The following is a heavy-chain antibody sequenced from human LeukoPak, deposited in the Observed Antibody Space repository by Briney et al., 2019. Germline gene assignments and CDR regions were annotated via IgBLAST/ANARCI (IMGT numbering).Heavy chain of an antibody. D-gene: IGHD3-16*02. Sequence: SETLSLTCTISGGSINTYYWTWIRQPPGKGLEWIGYIYYSGSINYNPSLKSRVTISLDTSKTQFSLKLSSVTAADTAVYYCARGVDDYVWGSYRLGSYYMDVWGKGITVTISS. CDR1: GGSINTYY. CDR2: IYYSGSI. J-gene: IGHJ6*03. CDR3: ARGVDDYVWGSYRLGSYYMDV. V-gene: IGHV4-59*01.